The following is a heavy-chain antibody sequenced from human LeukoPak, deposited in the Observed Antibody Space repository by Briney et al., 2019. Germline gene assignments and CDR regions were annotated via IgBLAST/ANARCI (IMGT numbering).Heavy chain of an antibody. D-gene: IGHD2-2*02. CDR3: ARYCSSTNCYKGGFDP. Sequence: PSETLSLTCTVPGGSISSGGYYWSWIRQHPGKGLEWIGYIYCSGSTYSNPSLKSRLTISVDTSKNQFPLNLSSVTAADTAVYYCARYCSSTNCYKGGFDPWGQGTLVTVSS. CDR1: GGSISSGGYY. CDR2: IYCSGST. V-gene: IGHV4-31*03. J-gene: IGHJ5*02.